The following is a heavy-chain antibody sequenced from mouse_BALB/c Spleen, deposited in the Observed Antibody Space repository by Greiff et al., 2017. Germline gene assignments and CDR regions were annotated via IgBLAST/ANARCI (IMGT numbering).Heavy chain of an antibody. CDR3: ARRGYLLSYYAMDY. J-gene: IGHJ4*01. CDR1: GYTFTDYN. Sequence: EVQLQQSGPELVKPGASVKIPCKASGYTFTDYNMDWVKQSHGKSLEWIGDINPNNGGTIYNQKFKGKATLTVDKSSSTAYMELRSLTSEDTAVYYCARRGYLLSYYAMDYWGQGTSVTVSS. CDR2: INPNNGGT. D-gene: IGHD5-1*01. V-gene: IGHV1-18*01.